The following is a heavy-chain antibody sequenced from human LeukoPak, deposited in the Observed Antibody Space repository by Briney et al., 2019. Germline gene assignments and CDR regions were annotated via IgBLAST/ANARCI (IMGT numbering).Heavy chain of an antibody. V-gene: IGHV4-4*07. CDR2: YYSSGST. CDR3: ARVKASSTGWTFDQ. Sequence: SETLSLTRSVSGGSTNSYYWRWIRQSGGKGPEWIGLYYSSGSTVYHPSLNSRLTLSVDSSKNQSSLTLKSVTATDAAVYYCARVKASSTGWTFDQWGQGALGTVSS. D-gene: IGHD2-2*01. CDR1: GGSTNSYY. J-gene: IGHJ4*02.